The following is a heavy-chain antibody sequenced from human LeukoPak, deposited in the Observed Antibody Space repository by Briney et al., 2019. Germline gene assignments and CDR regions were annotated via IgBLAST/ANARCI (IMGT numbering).Heavy chain of an antibody. V-gene: IGHV3-23*01. Sequence: GSLRLSCAASGFTFSSYAMSWVRQAPGKGLEWVSAISGSGRSTFYADSVKGRFTISRDNSKNTLYLQMNSLRAEDTAVYYCTNRVDTTMVVYWGQGTLVTVSS. CDR3: TNRVDTTMVVY. CDR1: GFTFSSYA. CDR2: ISGSGRST. J-gene: IGHJ4*02. D-gene: IGHD5-18*01.